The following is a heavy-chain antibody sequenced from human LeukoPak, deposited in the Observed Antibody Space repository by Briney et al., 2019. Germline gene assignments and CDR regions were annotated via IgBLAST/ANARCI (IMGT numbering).Heavy chain of an antibody. V-gene: IGHV4-38-2*02. CDR3: ARTYCSGGSCYLDV. CDR2: IYHSGST. D-gene: IGHD2-15*01. Sequence: SETLSLTCTVSGYSISSGYYWGWIRQPPGKGLEWIGSIYHSGSTYYNPSRKSRVTISVDTSKNQFSLKLSSVTAADTAVYYCARTYCSGGSCYLDVWGKGTTVAVSS. CDR1: GYSISSGYY. J-gene: IGHJ6*04.